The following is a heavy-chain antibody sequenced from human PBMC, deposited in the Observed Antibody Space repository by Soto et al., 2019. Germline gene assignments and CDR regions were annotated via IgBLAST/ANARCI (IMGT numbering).Heavy chain of an antibody. CDR1: GGSISSGDYY. V-gene: IGHV4-30-4*01. Sequence: PSETLSLTCTVSGGSISSGDYYWSWIRQPPGKGLEWIGYIYYSGSTYYNPSLKSRVTISVDTSKNQFSLKLSSVTAADTAVYYCASTYYYDSSGYYRALDYWGQGTLVTVSS. D-gene: IGHD3-22*01. CDR2: IYYSGST. J-gene: IGHJ4*02. CDR3: ASTYYYDSSGYYRALDY.